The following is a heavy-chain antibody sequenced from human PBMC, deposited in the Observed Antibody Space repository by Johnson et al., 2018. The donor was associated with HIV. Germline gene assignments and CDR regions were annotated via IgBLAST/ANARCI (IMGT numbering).Heavy chain of an antibody. Sequence: VQLVESGGGVVQPGRSLRLSCAASGFTFSSNPMHWVRQAPGQGLEWVAVMSFDGNNRYYADSVKGRFTIPRDNAKNSLYLQMNSLRAGDTALYYCARAVCRGGRCYSHDAFDIWGQGTMVTVSS. V-gene: IGHV3-30-3*01. CDR2: MSFDGNNR. CDR1: GFTFSSNP. D-gene: IGHD2-15*01. J-gene: IGHJ3*02. CDR3: ARAVCRGGRCYSHDAFDI.